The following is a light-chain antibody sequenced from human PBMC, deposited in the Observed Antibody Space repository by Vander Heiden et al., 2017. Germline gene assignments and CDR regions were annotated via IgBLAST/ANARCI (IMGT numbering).Light chain of an antibody. J-gene: IGKJ2*01. CDR3: QQDDRSMYT. CDR2: AAS. Sequence: ELVLTQSPATLSVSPGERATLSGRASQTVTSTYLACYQQKPCQAPRLLIYAASNTATGIPDRFRGSASGTEFTLTISILDPEDFAVYYCQQDDRSMYTFGQGTKLEIK. CDR1: QTVTSTY. V-gene: IGKV3-20*01.